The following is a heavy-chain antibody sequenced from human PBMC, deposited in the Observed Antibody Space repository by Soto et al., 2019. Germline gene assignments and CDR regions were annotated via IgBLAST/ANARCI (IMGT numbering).Heavy chain of an antibody. V-gene: IGHV4-39*01. J-gene: IGHJ3*02. Sequence: QLQLQESGPGLVKPSETLSLTCTVSGGSISSSSYYWGWIRQPPGKGLEWIGSIYYSGSTYYNPSLKSRVTISVDTSKNQFSLKLSSVTAADTAVYYCARHKSEVVVAARTDAFDIWGQGTMVTVSS. CDR3: ARHKSEVVVAARTDAFDI. D-gene: IGHD2-15*01. CDR1: GGSISSSSYY. CDR2: IYYSGST.